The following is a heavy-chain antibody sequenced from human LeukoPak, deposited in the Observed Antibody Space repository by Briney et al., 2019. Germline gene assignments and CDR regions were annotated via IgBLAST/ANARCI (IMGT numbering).Heavy chain of an antibody. CDR2: INSDGSGT. J-gene: IGHJ4*02. CDR3: AREISAYDSYYSH. V-gene: IGHV3-74*01. Sequence: GGSLRLSCAASGFSFTSYWMHWVRQAPGKGLVWVSRINSDGSGTGYANSVKGRFTISRDNAKNTLYLQLNSLRAEDTAVYYCAREISAYDSYYSHWGQGTLVTVSS. CDR1: GFSFTSYW. D-gene: IGHD5-12*01.